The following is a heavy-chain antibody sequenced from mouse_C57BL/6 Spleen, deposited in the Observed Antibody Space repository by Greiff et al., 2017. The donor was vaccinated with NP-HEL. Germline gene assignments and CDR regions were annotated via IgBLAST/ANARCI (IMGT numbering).Heavy chain of an antibody. CDR3: ARDRTRDAMDY. CDR1: GYTFTSYG. J-gene: IGHJ4*01. V-gene: IGHV1-81*01. Sequence: VQLQQSGAELARPGASVKLSCKASGYTFTSYGISWVKQRTGQGLEWIGEIYPRSGNTYYNEKFKGKATLTADKSSSTAYMELRSLTSEDSAVYFCARDRTRDAMDYWGQGTSVTVSS. CDR2: IYPRSGNT.